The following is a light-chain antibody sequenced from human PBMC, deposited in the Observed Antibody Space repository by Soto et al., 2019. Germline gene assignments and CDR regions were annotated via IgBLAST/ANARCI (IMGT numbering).Light chain of an antibody. J-gene: IGLJ3*02. CDR3: CSYAGSNPWWL. CDR2: DVS. CDR1: SSNVGGYNY. Sequence: QSVLTQPRSVSGSPGQSVTISCTGTSSNVGGYNYVSWYQHHPAKAPKVIIYDVSKRPSGVPDRFSASKSGNTASLTISGLQAEDEADYYCCSYAGSNPWWLFGGGTKLTVL. V-gene: IGLV2-11*01.